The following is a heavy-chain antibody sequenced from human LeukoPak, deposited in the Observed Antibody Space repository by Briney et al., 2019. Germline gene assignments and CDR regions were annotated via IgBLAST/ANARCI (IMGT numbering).Heavy chain of an antibody. V-gene: IGHV3-7*01. CDR2: IKEDGSEI. J-gene: IGHJ4*02. CDR3: ARDRGYSTFDY. CDR1: GITLSNYG. Sequence: GGSLRLSCGVSGITLSNYGMSWVRQAPGKGLEWVANIKEDGSEINYVDSVKGRFTISRDNAKNSLYLQMNSLRVDDTAVYYCARDRGYSTFDYWGQGTLVTVSS. D-gene: IGHD4-23*01.